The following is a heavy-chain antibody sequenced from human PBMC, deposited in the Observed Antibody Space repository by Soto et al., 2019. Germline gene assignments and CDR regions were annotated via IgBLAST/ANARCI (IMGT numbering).Heavy chain of an antibody. J-gene: IGHJ3*02. V-gene: IGHV4-34*01. CDR3: ARRWGDAFDI. Sequence: SETLSLTCALYDGSFSRYYWSWIRQPPGKGLEWIGEISHRGSPNYNPSPTSRVTISVDRSKNQFPLKVRSVTAADTAVYYCARRWGDAFDIWGQGTMVTVSS. CDR2: ISHRGSP. CDR1: DGSFSRYY. D-gene: IGHD3-16*01.